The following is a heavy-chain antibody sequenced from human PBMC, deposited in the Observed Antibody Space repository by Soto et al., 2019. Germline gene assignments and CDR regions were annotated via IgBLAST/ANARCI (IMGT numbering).Heavy chain of an antibody. CDR3: ARGWGYYDPFEH. V-gene: IGHV4-30-4*01. CDR2: FYNSGNT. D-gene: IGHD3-22*01. J-gene: IGHJ4*02. CDR1: GGSISSGVYY. Sequence: PSETLSLTCTVSGGSISSGVYYWIWIRQPPGKGLEWIGYFYNSGNTDYNPSLKSRVTISGDTSKNQFSLKLSSVTAADTAVYYCARGWGYYDPFEHWGQGTLVTAPQ.